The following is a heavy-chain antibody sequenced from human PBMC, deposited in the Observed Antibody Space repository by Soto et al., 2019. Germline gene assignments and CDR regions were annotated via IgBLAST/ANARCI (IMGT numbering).Heavy chain of an antibody. CDR3: ARDANYYDILTGYYGPHYYGMDV. CDR1: GGTFSSYA. D-gene: IGHD3-9*01. V-gene: IGHV1-69*13. Sequence: SVKVSCKASGGTFSSYAISWVRQAPGQGLEWMGGIIPIFGTANYAQKFQGRVTITADESTSTAYMELSSLRSEDTAVYYCARDANYYDILTGYYGPHYYGMDVWGQGTTVTVSS. J-gene: IGHJ6*02. CDR2: IIPIFGTA.